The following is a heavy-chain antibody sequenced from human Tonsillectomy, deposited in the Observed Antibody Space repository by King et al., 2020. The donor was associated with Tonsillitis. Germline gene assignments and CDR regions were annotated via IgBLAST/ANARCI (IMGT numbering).Heavy chain of an antibody. J-gene: IGHJ6*03. V-gene: IGHV5-51*01. D-gene: IGHD3-10*01. CDR2: IYPGDSDT. Sequence: QLVQSGAEVKKPGESLKISCKGSGYSFTTYWIAWVRQMPGKGLEWMGIIYPGDSDTRYSPSFQGQVTISADKSISTAYLQWFSLKASDTATYYCARRRGSGTYYPHSMDVWGKGTTVTVSS. CDR1: GYSFTTYW. CDR3: ARRRGSGTYYPHSMDV.